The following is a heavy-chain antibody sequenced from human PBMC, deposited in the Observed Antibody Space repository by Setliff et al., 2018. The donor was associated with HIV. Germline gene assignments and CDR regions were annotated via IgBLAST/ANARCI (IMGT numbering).Heavy chain of an antibody. CDR1: GGSISSGSYF. J-gene: IGHJ6*03. CDR3: ARATATYWYSIPRDYIYHMDV. CDR2: IYTSGST. Sequence: SETLSLTCTVSGGSISSGSYFWTWIRQPAGKGLEWIGRIYTSGSTNYNPSLKSRVTISVDTSKNQFSLKLSSVTAADTAVYYCARATATYWYSIPRDYIYHMDVWGEGTTVTVSS. V-gene: IGHV4-61*02. D-gene: IGHD2-8*02.